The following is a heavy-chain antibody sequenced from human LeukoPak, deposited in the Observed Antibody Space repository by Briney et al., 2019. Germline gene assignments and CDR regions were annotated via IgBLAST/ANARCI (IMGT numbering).Heavy chain of an antibody. CDR2: INSDGRST. J-gene: IGHJ4*02. V-gene: IGHV3-74*01. Sequence: PGGSLRLSCAASGSTFSSYWMNWVHQAPGKGLVWVSRINSDGRSTTYADSVKGRFTISKDNAKNTLYLQMNSLRAEDTAVYYCARGSQGSIFDYWGQGTLVTVSS. CDR3: ARGSQGSIFDY. CDR1: GSTFSSYW.